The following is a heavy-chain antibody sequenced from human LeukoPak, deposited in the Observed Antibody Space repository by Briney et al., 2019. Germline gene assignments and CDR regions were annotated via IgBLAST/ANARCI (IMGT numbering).Heavy chain of an antibody. J-gene: IGHJ6*03. CDR2: IRYDGSNK. CDR1: GFTFSSYG. V-gene: IGHV3-30*02. Sequence: GGSLRLSCAASGFTFSSYGMHWVRQAPGKGLEWVAFIRYDGSNKYYADSVKGRFTISRDNSKNTLYLQMNSLRAEDTAVYYCAKDPELLWFGELLAAVGSSYYCYMDVWGKGTTVTVSS. CDR3: AKDPELLWFGELLAAVGSSYYCYMDV. D-gene: IGHD3-10*01.